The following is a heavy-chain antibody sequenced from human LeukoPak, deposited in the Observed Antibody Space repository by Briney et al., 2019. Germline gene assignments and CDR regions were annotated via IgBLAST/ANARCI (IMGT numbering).Heavy chain of an antibody. Sequence: GGSLRLSCAASGFTFSNYAMAWVRQAPGKGLEWVSGLSGSGGNTFYAVSVKGRFTISRDNPKNTLYLQMNSLRAEDTAVYYCATEKGDSPDYWGQGTLVTASS. CDR2: LSGSGGNT. D-gene: IGHD3-16*01. CDR1: GFTFSNYA. CDR3: ATEKGDSPDY. J-gene: IGHJ4*02. V-gene: IGHV3-23*01.